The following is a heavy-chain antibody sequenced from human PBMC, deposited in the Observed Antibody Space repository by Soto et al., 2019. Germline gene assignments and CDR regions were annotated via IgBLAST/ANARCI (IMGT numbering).Heavy chain of an antibody. V-gene: IGHV1-8*01. CDR1: GYTFTTYD. J-gene: IGHJ5*02. CDR2: MNPNRTNT. D-gene: IGHD2-2*01. CDR3: VRGGFLSHDHVIIAPATLGFDP. Sequence: QVQLMQSGAEVKKPGASVKGSCKASGYTFTTYDINWVRQAPGQGLEWMWWMNPNRTNTGYAEKFQGRVTMTRDTSISTAYMELSSLRYDDTAVYYCVRGGFLSHDHVIIAPATLGFDPWGQGTLVTVSS.